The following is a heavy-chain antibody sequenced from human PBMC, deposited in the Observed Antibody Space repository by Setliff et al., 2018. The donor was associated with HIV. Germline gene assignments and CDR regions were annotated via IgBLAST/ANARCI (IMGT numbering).Heavy chain of an antibody. D-gene: IGHD3-10*01. J-gene: IGHJ2*01. V-gene: IGHV4-34*01. CDR1: GGSLSGYY. CDR2: INQLGNT. CDR3: AREGGQGYSGSGSFYHRNFDL. Sequence: SETLSLTCAVYGGSLSGYYWSWVRQSPGRGQEWIGEINQLGNTNFHPSLKSRLIISVDTSKSQFSLKLTSVTAADTALYYCAREGGQGYSGSGSFYHRNFDLWGRGTLVTVSS.